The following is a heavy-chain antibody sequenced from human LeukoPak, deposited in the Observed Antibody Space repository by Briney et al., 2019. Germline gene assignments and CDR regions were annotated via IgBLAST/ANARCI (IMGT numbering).Heavy chain of an antibody. V-gene: IGHV4-59*01. CDR3: ARAKRNGFDI. Sequence: SETLSLTCTVSGGSISSYYWSWIRQPPGKGLEWIGYIYYSGSTNYNPSLKSRVTISIDTSKNQLSLKLSSVTAADTAVYYCARAKRNGFDIWGQGTMVTVSS. CDR2: IYYSGST. J-gene: IGHJ3*02. CDR1: GGSISSYY.